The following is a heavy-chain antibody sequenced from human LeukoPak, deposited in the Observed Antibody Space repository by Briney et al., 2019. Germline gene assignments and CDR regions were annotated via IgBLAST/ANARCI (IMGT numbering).Heavy chain of an antibody. CDR1: GGSVSSYY. D-gene: IGHD6-19*01. CDR2: IYTSGSA. CDR3: ARDLAVAGYYYYYMDV. Sequence: SETLSLTCTVSGGSVSSYYWSWIRQAAGKGLEWIGRIYTSGSANYNPSLKSRVTMSLDTSKNQFSLKLSSVTAADTAVYYCARDLAVAGYYYYYMDVWGKGTTVTVSS. V-gene: IGHV4-4*07. J-gene: IGHJ6*03.